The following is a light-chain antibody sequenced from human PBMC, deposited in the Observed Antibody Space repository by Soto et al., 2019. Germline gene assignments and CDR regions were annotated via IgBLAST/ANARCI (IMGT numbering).Light chain of an antibody. J-gene: IGKJ1*01. Sequence: DIQMTQSPSSLSASVGDRVTITCRASQSIRDHLGWYQQKPGKAPKSLIYVASRLQSGVPSRFSGSGSGTEFTLTISSLQPEDFATYYCVQHNSVPWTFGQGTKVAI. V-gene: IGKV1-17*01. CDR2: VAS. CDR1: QSIRDH. CDR3: VQHNSVPWT.